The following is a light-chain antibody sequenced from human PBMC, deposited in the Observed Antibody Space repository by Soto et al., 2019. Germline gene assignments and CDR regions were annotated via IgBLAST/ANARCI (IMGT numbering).Light chain of an antibody. V-gene: IGKV3-20*01. CDR2: GAS. CDR1: QSVSSSY. J-gene: IGKJ5*01. CDR3: QQYGSSPGVT. Sequence: EIVLTQSPGTLSLSPGERATLSCRASQSVSSSYLAWYQQKPGQAPRLLIYGASSRATGIPDRFSGSGSGTDFTLTISRLEPEDFAVYYCQQYGSSPGVTFGQGTDWRI.